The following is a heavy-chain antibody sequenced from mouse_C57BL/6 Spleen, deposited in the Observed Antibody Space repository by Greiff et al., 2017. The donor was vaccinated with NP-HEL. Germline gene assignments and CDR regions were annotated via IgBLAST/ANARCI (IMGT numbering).Heavy chain of an antibody. CDR1: GYSITSGYD. J-gene: IGHJ4*01. CDR2: ISYSGST. D-gene: IGHD6-1*01. Sequence: VQLQQSGPGMVKPSQSLSLTCTVTGYSITSGYDWHWIRHFPGNKLEWMGYISYSGSTNYNPSLKSRISITHDTSKNHFFLKLNSVTTEDTATYYCAREAADYYAMDYWGQGTSVTVSS. CDR3: AREAADYYAMDY. V-gene: IGHV3-1*01.